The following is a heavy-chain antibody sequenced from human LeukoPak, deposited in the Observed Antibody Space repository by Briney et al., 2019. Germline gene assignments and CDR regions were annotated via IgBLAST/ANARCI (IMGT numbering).Heavy chain of an antibody. V-gene: IGHV1-2*02. J-gene: IGHJ5*02. CDR1: GYTFTGYY. D-gene: IGHD5-24*01. Sequence: AASVKVSCKASGYTFTGYYMHWVRQAPGQGLEWMGWINPNSGGTNYAQKFQGRVTMTRDTSTSTLYMELSSLRSEDTAFYYCATDHSMADTAWWFDPWGQGTLVTVSS. CDR2: INPNSGGT. CDR3: ATDHSMADTAWWFDP.